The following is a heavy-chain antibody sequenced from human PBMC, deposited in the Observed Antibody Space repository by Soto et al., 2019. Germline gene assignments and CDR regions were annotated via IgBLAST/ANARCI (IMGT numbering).Heavy chain of an antibody. V-gene: IGHV3-23*01. J-gene: IGHJ4*02. CDR1: GFTFSSYA. CDR2: ISGSGGST. CDR3: AMEGRDGYNYHRLSFDY. Sequence: EVQLLESGGGLVQPGGSLRLSCAASGFTFSSYAMSWVRQAPGKGLEWVSAISGSGGSTYYADSVKGRFTISRDNSKNTLYLQMNSLRAEDTAVYYCAMEGRDGYNYHRLSFDYWGQGTLVTVSS. D-gene: IGHD5-12*01.